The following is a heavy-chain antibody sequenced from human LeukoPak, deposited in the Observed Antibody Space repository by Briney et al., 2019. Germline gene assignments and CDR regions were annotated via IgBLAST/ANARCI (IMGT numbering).Heavy chain of an antibody. J-gene: IGHJ4*02. Sequence: VASVKVSCKVSGYTLTELSMHWVRQAPGKGLEWMGCFNPEDGETIYAQKFQGRFTMTKDKSTDSAYMEMSSLRYEDTAVYYCARDSTRRNSGRYQGDYWGKGTLVSVSS. CDR2: FNPEDGET. CDR3: ARDSTRRNSGRYQGDY. V-gene: IGHV1-24*01. CDR1: GYTLTELS. D-gene: IGHD1-26*01.